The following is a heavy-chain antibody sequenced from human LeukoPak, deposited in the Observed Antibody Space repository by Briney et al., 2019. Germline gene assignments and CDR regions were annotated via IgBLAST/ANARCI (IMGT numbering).Heavy chain of an antibody. D-gene: IGHD3-22*01. Sequence: SETLSLTCTVSGGSISSGGYYWSWIRQHPGKGLEWIGYIYYSGSTYYNPSLKSRVTISVDTSKNQFSLKLSSVTAADTAVYYCARVHSYYDSSGPPGWFDPWGRGTLVTVSS. CDR1: GGSISSGGYY. J-gene: IGHJ5*02. CDR3: ARVHSYYDSSGPPGWFDP. V-gene: IGHV4-31*03. CDR2: IYYSGST.